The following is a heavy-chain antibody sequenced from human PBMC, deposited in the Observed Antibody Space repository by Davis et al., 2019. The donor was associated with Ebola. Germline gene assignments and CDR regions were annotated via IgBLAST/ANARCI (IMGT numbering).Heavy chain of an antibody. D-gene: IGHD3-22*01. J-gene: IGHJ4*02. CDR3: ARDRQDSRAYGF. CDR2: VYSRGST. Sequence: SETLSLTCTVSGGSISRSSYYWGWIRQPPGKGLEWIGNVYSRGSTYYSLSLKSRVTISVDTSKNQFSLELTSVTAADTAVYYCARDRQDSRAYGFWGQGALVTVS. V-gene: IGHV4-39*07. CDR1: GGSISRSSYY.